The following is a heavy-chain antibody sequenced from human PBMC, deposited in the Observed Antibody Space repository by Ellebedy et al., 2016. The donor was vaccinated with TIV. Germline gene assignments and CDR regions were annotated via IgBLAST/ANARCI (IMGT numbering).Heavy chain of an antibody. Sequence: GESLKISXAASGFTFSSYSMNWVRQAPGKGLEWVSSITSSSSYIYYADSVKGRFTISRDNAKNSLYLQMNSLRAEDTAVYYCARGTGSDQLRFGMDVWGQGTTVTVS. CDR2: ITSSSSYI. V-gene: IGHV3-21*01. J-gene: IGHJ6*02. CDR3: ARGTGSDQLRFGMDV. CDR1: GFTFSSYS. D-gene: IGHD3/OR15-3a*01.